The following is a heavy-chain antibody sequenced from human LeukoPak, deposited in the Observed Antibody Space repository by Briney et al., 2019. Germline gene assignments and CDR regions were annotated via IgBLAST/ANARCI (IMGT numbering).Heavy chain of an antibody. Sequence: GGSLRLSCAASGITFSSYEMNWVRQAPGKGLEWVSYISSSGSTIDFADSVKGRFTISRDNAKNSLYLQMNSLRAEDTAIYYCARNNLGGWVGYYYYYMDVWGKGTTVTISS. J-gene: IGHJ6*03. CDR3: ARNNLGGWVGYYYYYMDV. CDR1: GITFSSYE. D-gene: IGHD6-19*01. CDR2: ISSSGSTI. V-gene: IGHV3-48*03.